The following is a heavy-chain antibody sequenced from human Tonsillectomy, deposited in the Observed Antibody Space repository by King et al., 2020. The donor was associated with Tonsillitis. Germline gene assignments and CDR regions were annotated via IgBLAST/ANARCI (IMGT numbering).Heavy chain of an antibody. CDR1: GYTFTGYY. J-gene: IGHJ4*02. CDR3: ARKEYSTSLDY. Sequence: GQLVQAGAEVEKPGASMKVACKASGYTFTGYYIHWVRQAPGQGVEWMGWINPGTGCTDFAQKFQGRGAMTRDTSVSTAYMELSSLTSDDTAVYYCARKEYSTSLDYWGQGTLVTVSS. D-gene: IGHD6-6*01. CDR2: INPGTGCT. V-gene: IGHV1-2*02.